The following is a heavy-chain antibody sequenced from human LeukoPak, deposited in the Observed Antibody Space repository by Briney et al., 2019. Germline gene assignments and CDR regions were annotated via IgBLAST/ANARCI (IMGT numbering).Heavy chain of an antibody. J-gene: IGHJ4*02. V-gene: IGHV3-7*01. D-gene: IGHD5-12*01. CDR2: INQDGSEE. CDR1: GFTFSNYW. Sequence: GGSLRLSCAASGFTFSNYWMTWVRQAPGKGLEWVAHINQDGSEEHHMDSVKARFTISRGNAKNSLSLQMNSLRAEDTAVYYCVRDGGVSGYDLLDYWGRGTLVTVSS. CDR3: VRDGGVSGYDLLDY.